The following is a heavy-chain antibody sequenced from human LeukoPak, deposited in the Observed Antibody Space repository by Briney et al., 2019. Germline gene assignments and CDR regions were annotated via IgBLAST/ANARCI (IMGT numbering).Heavy chain of an antibody. J-gene: IGHJ5*02. CDR1: GFTFSSYF. Sequence: GGSLRLSCATSGFTFSSYFMSWVRQAPGKGLEWVANIKKDGSEKYYVDSVKGRFTISRDNAKNTLYLQMNSLRAEDTAVYYCARFGEKGFDPWGQGTLVTVSS. D-gene: IGHD3-10*01. V-gene: IGHV3-7*01. CDR3: ARFGEKGFDP. CDR2: IKKDGSEK.